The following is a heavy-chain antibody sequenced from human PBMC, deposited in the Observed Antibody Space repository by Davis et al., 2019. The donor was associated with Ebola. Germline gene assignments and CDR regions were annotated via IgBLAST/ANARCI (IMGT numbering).Heavy chain of an antibody. J-gene: IGHJ3*02. CDR1: GGSISSYY. CDR2: INHSGST. V-gene: IGHV4-34*01. D-gene: IGHD3-3*01. CDR3: ARVPARITIFGVVITDAFDI. Sequence: GSLRLSCTVSGGSISSYYWSWIRQPPGKGLEWIGEINHSGSTNYNPSLKSRVTISVDTSKNQFSLKLSSVTAADTAVYYCARVPARITIFGVVITDAFDIWGQGTMVTVSS.